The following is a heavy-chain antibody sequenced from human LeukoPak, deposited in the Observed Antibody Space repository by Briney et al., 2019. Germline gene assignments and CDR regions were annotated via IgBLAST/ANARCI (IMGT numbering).Heavy chain of an antibody. J-gene: IGHJ5*02. CDR1: GGSFSGYY. CDR2: INHSGST. Sequence: PSETLSLTCAVYGGSFSGYYWSWIRQPSGKGLEWIGEINHSGSTNYNPSLKSRVTISVDTSKNQFSLKLSSVTAADTAVYYCARGLIVLGDFWSGYPKGRWFDPWGQGTLVTVSS. CDR3: ARGLIVLGDFWSGYPKGRWFDP. V-gene: IGHV4-34*01. D-gene: IGHD3-3*01.